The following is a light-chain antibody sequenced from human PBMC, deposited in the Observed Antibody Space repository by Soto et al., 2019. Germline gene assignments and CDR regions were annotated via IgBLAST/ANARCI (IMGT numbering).Light chain of an antibody. CDR2: AAS. Sequence: IQLTQSPSSLSASVVDRVTITFRASQDIGIYLGWYQQKPGKAPKRLIYAASSLQSGVPSRFSGSGSGTEFTLTISSLQPEDFGTYYCLQHNSYPITFGQGTRLEIK. V-gene: IGKV1-17*01. CDR3: LQHNSYPIT. J-gene: IGKJ5*01. CDR1: QDIGIY.